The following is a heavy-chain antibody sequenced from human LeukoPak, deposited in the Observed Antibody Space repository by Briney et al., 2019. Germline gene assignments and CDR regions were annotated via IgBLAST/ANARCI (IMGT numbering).Heavy chain of an antibody. CDR3: ARSTTVVRREGKPGIDP. V-gene: IGHV1-2*02. CDR2: INPNSGGT. J-gene: IGHJ5*02. CDR1: GYTFTGYY. D-gene: IGHD4-23*01. Sequence: VASVKVSCKASGYTFTGYYMHWVRQAPGQGLEWMGWINPNSGGTNYAQKFQGRVTMTRDTSISTAYMELSRLRSDDTAVYYCARSTTVVRREGKPGIDPWGQGTLVTVSS.